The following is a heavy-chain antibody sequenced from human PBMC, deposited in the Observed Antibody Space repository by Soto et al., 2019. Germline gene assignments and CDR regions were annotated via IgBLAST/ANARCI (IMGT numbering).Heavy chain of an antibody. J-gene: IGHJ6*02. V-gene: IGHV3-23*01. CDR3: ATDYSNYYYYYGMDV. Sequence: GGSLRLSCAASGFTFSSYAMSWVRQAPGKGLEWVSAISGSGGSTYYADSVKGRFTISRDNSKNTLYLQMNSLRAEDTAVYYCATDYSNYYYYYGMDVWGQGTTGTVSS. CDR1: GFTFSSYA. CDR2: ISGSGGST. D-gene: IGHD4-4*01.